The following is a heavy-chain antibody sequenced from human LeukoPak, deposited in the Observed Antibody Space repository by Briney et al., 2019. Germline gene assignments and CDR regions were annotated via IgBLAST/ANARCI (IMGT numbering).Heavy chain of an antibody. J-gene: IGHJ4*02. Sequence: GGSLRLSCAASGFTFSNYEMNWVRQAPGKGLEWVSYISSDSTIYYADSVKGRFTISRDNAENSLYLQMNSLRAEDTAVYYCARGVVMPYWGRGTLVTLSS. CDR1: GFTFSNYE. CDR3: ARGVVMPY. CDR2: ISSDSTI. D-gene: IGHD3-3*01. V-gene: IGHV3-48*03.